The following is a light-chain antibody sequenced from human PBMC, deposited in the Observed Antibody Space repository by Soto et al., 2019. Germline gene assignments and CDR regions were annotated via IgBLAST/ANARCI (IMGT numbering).Light chain of an antibody. CDR1: SSDVGNHDY. Sequence: QSVLTQPASVSGSPGQSIAISCTGTSSDVGNHDYVSWYQVHPGKAPTLIIYDFTKRPSGVSDRFSGSESANTATLTISGLQAVDEADYYCCSYAGGNWVFGGGTKLTVL. J-gene: IGLJ3*02. CDR2: DFT. V-gene: IGLV2-23*02. CDR3: CSYAGGNWV.